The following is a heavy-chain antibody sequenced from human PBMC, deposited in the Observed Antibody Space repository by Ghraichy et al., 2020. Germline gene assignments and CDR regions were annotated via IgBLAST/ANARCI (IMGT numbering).Heavy chain of an antibody. CDR2: VYHTGDT. CDR3: ARMQKSSYYMDV. J-gene: IGHJ6*03. CDR1: GDSISNAYW. Sequence: SETLSLTCAVSGDSISNAYWWTWVRQSPGRGLERIGEVYHTGDTNYNPSLKSRVIISIDTSKNHFSLKLNSMSAADTALYFCARMQKSSYYMDVWGRGTTVT. V-gene: IGHV4-4*02.